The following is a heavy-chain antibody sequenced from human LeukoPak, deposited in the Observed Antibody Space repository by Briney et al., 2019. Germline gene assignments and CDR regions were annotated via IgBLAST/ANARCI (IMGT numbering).Heavy chain of an antibody. D-gene: IGHD6-13*01. V-gene: IGHV3-23*01. CDR3: ARTAAAVPYYFDY. CDR1: GFTFSSYA. J-gene: IGHJ4*02. Sequence: GGSLRLSCAASGFTFSSYAMSWVRQAPGKGLEWVSAISGSGGSTYYADSVKGRFTISRDNSKNPLYLQMNSLRAEDKAVYYCARTAAAVPYYFDYWGQGTLVTVSS. CDR2: ISGSGGST.